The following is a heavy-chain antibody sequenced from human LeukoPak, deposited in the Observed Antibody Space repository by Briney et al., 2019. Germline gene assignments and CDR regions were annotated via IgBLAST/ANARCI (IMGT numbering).Heavy chain of an antibody. CDR1: GYSFTFYW. D-gene: IGHD3-10*01. V-gene: IGHV5-51*01. Sequence: GESLKISSKGSGYSFTFYWIAWVRQMCRKGLEWIGIIYPGDSDTRYSPSFQGQVSISADKSINTAYLQWSSLEASDTAIYYCARQDGSGIYYFDNWGQGTLVTVSS. J-gene: IGHJ4*02. CDR3: ARQDGSGIYYFDN. CDR2: IYPGDSDT.